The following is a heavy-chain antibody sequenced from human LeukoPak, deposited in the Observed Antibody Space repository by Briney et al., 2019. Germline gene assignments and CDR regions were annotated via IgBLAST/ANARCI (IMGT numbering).Heavy chain of an antibody. CDR3: ARVNGIAAAVLFDY. CDR1: GFTFSTFA. CDR2: IFPSGGEI. D-gene: IGHD6-13*01. V-gene: IGHV3-23*01. Sequence: PGGSLRLSCAASGFTFSTFAMIWVRQPPGKGLEWVSSIFPSGGEIHYADSVRGRFTISRDNSKSTLSLQMNSLRAEDTAVYYCARVNGIAAAVLFDYWGQGTLVTVS. J-gene: IGHJ4*02.